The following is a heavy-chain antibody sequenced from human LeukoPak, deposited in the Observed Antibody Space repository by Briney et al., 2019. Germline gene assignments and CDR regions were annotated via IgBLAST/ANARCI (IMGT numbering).Heavy chain of an antibody. CDR2: FDPEDGET. V-gene: IGHV1-24*01. CDR1: GYTLSELS. Sequence: ASVKVSCKVSGYTLSELSMHWVRQAPGKGLEWMGGFDPEDGETIYAQKFQGRVTMTEDTSTDTAYMELSSLRSEDTAVYYCATSYSSGDYTFDYWGQGTLVTVSS. CDR3: ATSYSSGDYTFDY. D-gene: IGHD4-17*01. J-gene: IGHJ4*02.